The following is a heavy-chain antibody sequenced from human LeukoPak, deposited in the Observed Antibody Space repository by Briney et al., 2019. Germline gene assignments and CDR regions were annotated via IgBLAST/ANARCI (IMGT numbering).Heavy chain of an antibody. J-gene: IGHJ3*02. CDR1: GFTFSSYS. Sequence: PGGSLRLSCAASGFTFSSYSMNWVRQAPGKGLEWVSSISSSSSYIYYADSVKGRFTISRDNAKNSLYVQLNSLRAEDTAVYYCARDGGENYSHAFDIWGQGTVVTVSS. D-gene: IGHD1-7*01. V-gene: IGHV3-21*01. CDR2: ISSSSSYI. CDR3: ARDGGENYSHAFDI.